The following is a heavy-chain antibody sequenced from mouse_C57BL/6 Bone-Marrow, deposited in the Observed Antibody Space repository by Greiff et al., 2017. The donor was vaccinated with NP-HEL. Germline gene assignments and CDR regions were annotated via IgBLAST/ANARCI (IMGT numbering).Heavy chain of an antibody. D-gene: IGHD1-1*01. Sequence: QVQLQQSGAELARPGASVKLSCKASGYTFTSYGISWVKQRTGQGLEWIGEIYPRNGNTYYNEKFKGKATLTVDKSSSTAYMELRSLTSEDSAVYFCARGRELAWFAYWGQGTLVTVSA. CDR3: ARGRELAWFAY. J-gene: IGHJ3*01. CDR2: IYPRNGNT. V-gene: IGHV1-81*01. CDR1: GYTFTSYG.